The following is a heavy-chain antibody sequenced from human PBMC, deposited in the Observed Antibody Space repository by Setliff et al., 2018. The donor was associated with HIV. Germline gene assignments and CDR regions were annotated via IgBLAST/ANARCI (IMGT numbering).Heavy chain of an antibody. J-gene: IGHJ6*02. CDR1: GFTFSNYG. D-gene: IGHD6-19*01. Sequence: GGSLRLSCAAFGFTFSNYGMHWVRQAPGKGLEWVAFLRFDGSNKSYGDSVKGRFTISRDNSKNTLYVQTNSLRAEDTAVYYCARDQWGSSGWYLNYYYYGMDVWGQGTTVTVSS. CDR3: ARDQWGSSGWYLNYYYYGMDV. V-gene: IGHV3-30*02. CDR2: LRFDGSNK.